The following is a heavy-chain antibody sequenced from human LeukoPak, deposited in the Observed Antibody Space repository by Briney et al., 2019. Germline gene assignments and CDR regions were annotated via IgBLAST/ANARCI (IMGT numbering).Heavy chain of an antibody. V-gene: IGHV1-2*02. CDR2: INPNSGGT. CDR1: GYTFTGYY. D-gene: IGHD2-2*01. CDR3: AREPLLYCSSTSCYWRDAFDI. Sequence: ASVKVSCKASGYTFTGYYMHWVRQAPGQGLEWMGWINPNSGGTNYAQKFQGRVTTTRDTSISTAYMELSRLRSDDTAVYYCAREPLLYCSSTSCYWRDAFDIWGQGTMVTVSS. J-gene: IGHJ3*02.